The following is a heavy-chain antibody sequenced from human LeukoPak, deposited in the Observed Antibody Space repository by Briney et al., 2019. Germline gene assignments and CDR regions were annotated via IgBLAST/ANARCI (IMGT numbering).Heavy chain of an antibody. D-gene: IGHD7-27*01. J-gene: IGHJ4*02. Sequence: ASVTVSCTASGYTFTGYYVHWVRQAPGRGLEWMGWINPNSGGTNYALKFQGRVTMTRDTSITTAYMELSRLTSDDTAVYYCATGDRHYWGQGTLITVSS. CDR3: ATGDRHY. CDR2: INPNSGGT. V-gene: IGHV1-2*02. CDR1: GYTFTGYY.